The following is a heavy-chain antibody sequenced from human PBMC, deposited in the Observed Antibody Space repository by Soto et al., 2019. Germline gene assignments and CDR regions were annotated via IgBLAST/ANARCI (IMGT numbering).Heavy chain of an antibody. Sequence: PSETLSLTCTVSGGSIITSYWTWIRQPPGKGLEWIGYIYYTGSTKYNPSLESRVTLSVDTSKNQFSLRLSAVTAADTAVYYCAREPPAASYCYGMDVWGLGTTVTVSS. CDR2: IYYTGST. J-gene: IGHJ6*02. D-gene: IGHD2-2*01. CDR3: AREPPAASYCYGMDV. V-gene: IGHV4-59*01. CDR1: GGSIITSY.